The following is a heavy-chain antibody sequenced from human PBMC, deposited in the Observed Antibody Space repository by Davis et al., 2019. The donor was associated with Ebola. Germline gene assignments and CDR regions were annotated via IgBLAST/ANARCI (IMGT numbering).Heavy chain of an antibody. D-gene: IGHD2-2*01. CDR3: ARETVGVVPAEPSWDYYYMDV. Sequence: PGGSLRLSCAASGFTFSTYWMSWVRQAPGKGLEWVANIKQDGSEKYYVDSVKGRFTISRDNAKNSLYLQMNSLRAEDTAVYYCARETVGVVPAEPSWDYYYMDVWGKGTTVTVSS. CDR1: GFTFSTYW. J-gene: IGHJ6*03. CDR2: IKQDGSEK. V-gene: IGHV3-7*01.